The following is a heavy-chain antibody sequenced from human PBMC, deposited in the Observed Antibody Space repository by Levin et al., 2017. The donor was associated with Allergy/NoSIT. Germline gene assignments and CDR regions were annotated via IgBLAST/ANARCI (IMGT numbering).Heavy chain of an antibody. J-gene: IGHJ6*02. CDR1: GGTFSSYA. D-gene: IGHD2-2*01. CDR2: IIPIFGTA. CDR3: ARESTPWDVVVPAASHYYYYYGMDV. Sequence: SVKVSCKASGGTFSSYAISWVRQAPGQGLEWMGGIIPIFGTANYAQKFQGRVTITADESTSTAYMELSSLRSEDTAVYYCARESTPWDVVVPAASHYYYYYGMDVWGQGTTVTVSS. V-gene: IGHV1-69*13.